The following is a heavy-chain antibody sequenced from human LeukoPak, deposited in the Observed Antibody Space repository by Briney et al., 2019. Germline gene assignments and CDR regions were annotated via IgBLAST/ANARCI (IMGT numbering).Heavy chain of an antibody. V-gene: IGHV3-53*01. CDR3: ARRAGDYSHPYDY. CDR2: IYSGGST. D-gene: IGHD3-22*01. J-gene: IGHJ4*02. CDR1: GFTFSSYA. Sequence: GGSLRLSCAASGFTFSSYAMSWVRQAPGKGLEWVSFIYSGGSTYYTDSVKGRFTISRDNSKNTPYLQMNSLRAEDTAVYYCARRAGDYSHPYDYWGQGILVTVSS.